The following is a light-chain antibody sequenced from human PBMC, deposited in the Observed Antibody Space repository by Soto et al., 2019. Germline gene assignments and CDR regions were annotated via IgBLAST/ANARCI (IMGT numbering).Light chain of an antibody. CDR2: AVS. CDR1: QDISHY. J-gene: IGKJ1*01. V-gene: IGKV1-17*03. Sequence: DIQVTQSPSAMSASVGDRVTITCRASQDISHYLAWFQRKPGKVPKRLIFAVSNLESGVPSRFRGSGSGTEFTLTITSLQPEDFATYYCLQHNSYPWTFGQGTKV. CDR3: LQHNSYPWT.